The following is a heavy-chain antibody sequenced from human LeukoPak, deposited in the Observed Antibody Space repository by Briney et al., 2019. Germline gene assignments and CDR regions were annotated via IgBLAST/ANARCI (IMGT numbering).Heavy chain of an antibody. V-gene: IGHV3-30*18. D-gene: IGHD3-10*01. Sequence: GGSLRLSCAASGFTFSSYGMHWVRQAPGKGLEWVALVSYDGSNKYYAESVKGRFTISGDNSKNTLYLQMDSLRAEDTAVYYCAKEYDSRSYYGRWGQGTLDTVSS. CDR3: AKEYDSRSYYGR. CDR1: GFTFSSYG. CDR2: VSYDGSNK. J-gene: IGHJ4*02.